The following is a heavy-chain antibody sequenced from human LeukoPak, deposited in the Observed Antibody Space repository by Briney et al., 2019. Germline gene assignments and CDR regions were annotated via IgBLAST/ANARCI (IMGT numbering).Heavy chain of an antibody. CDR3: ARDDDYGSGCTY. Sequence: PGGSLRLSCAASGFTFSSYAMSWDRQAPGKGLEWVSAISGSGGSTYYADSVKGRFTISRDNSKNTLYLQMNSLRAEDTAVYYCARDDDYGSGCTYWGQGTLVTVSS. CDR1: GFTFSSYA. V-gene: IGHV3-23*01. CDR2: ISGSGGST. D-gene: IGHD6-19*01. J-gene: IGHJ4*02.